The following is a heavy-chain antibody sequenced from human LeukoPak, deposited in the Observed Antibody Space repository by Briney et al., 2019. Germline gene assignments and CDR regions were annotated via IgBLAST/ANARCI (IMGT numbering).Heavy chain of an antibody. J-gene: IGHJ5*02. Sequence: QSGGSLRLSCAASGFSFSSYEMNWVRQAPGKGLEWVSYISSSGATMYYADSVKGRFTISRDNAKNSLYLQMNSLRAADTAVYYCAKEGPNTAMVLPPWFDPWGQGTLVTVSS. CDR2: ISSSGATM. D-gene: IGHD5-18*01. V-gene: IGHV3-48*03. CDR3: AKEGPNTAMVLPPWFDP. CDR1: GFSFSSYE.